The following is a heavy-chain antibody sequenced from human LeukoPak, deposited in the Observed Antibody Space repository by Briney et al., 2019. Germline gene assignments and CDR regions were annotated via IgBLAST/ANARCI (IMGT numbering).Heavy chain of an antibody. D-gene: IGHD5-12*01. J-gene: IGHJ4*02. CDR3: ARLVSGYPGSFDY. V-gene: IGHV4-38-2*02. CDR1: GYSISSNCY. Sequence: SETLSLTCTVSGYSISSNCYWGWIRQPPGKGLEWIGSIYHSGSTYYNPSLKSRVTISVDTSKNQFSLNLSSVTAADTAVYYCARLVSGYPGSFDYWGQGTLVTVSS. CDR2: IYHSGST.